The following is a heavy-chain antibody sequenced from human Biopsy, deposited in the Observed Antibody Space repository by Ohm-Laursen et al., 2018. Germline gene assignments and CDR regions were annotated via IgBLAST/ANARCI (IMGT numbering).Heavy chain of an antibody. D-gene: IGHD2-15*01. CDR2: ISNSGNT. Sequence: QTLSLTCAVSGDSINSSYWSWIRQAPGKGLEWIGFISNSGNTNYNPSLKSRVTISADTSKNQFSLKLGSVTVADTAVFYCARRGSGGRSFDYWGQGSLVTVSS. J-gene: IGHJ4*02. CDR3: ARRGSGGRSFDY. CDR1: GDSINSSY. V-gene: IGHV4-59*08.